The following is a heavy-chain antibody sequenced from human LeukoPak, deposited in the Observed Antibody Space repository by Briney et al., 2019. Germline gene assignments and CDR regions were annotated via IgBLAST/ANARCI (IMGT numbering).Heavy chain of an antibody. V-gene: IGHV3-48*01. Sequence: GGSLRLSCAASGFTFSSYSMNWVRQAPGKGLEWVSYISSSSSTIYYADSVKGRFTISRDNAKNSLYLQMNSLRAEGTAVYYCARAGIAALRYFDYWGQGTLVTVSS. J-gene: IGHJ4*02. D-gene: IGHD6-13*01. CDR3: ARAGIAALRYFDY. CDR1: GFTFSSYS. CDR2: ISSSSSTI.